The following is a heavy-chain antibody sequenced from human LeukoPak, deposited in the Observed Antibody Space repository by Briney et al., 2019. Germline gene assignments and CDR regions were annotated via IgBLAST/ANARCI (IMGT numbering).Heavy chain of an antibody. CDR1: GASISGYY. D-gene: IGHD3-22*01. V-gene: IGHV4-59*01. Sequence: SETLSLTCTVSGASISGYYWSWIRQPPGKGLEWIGYIYYSGSTNYNPSLKSRVTISVDTSKNQFSLKLSSVTAADTAVYYCARRAYYYDSRGYYYSFDYWGQGTLVTVSS. J-gene: IGHJ4*02. CDR2: IYYSGST. CDR3: ARRAYYYDSRGYYYSFDY.